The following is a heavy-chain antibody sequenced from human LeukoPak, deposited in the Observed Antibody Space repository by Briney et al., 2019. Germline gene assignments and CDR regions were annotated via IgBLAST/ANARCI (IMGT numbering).Heavy chain of an antibody. CDR3: ASGDYYGSGSYYNPHDY. V-gene: IGHV4-39*07. Sequence: SETLSLTCTVSGGSISSSSYYWGWIRQPPGKGLEWIGSIYYSGSTYYNPSLKSRVTISVDTSKNQFSLKLSSVTAADTAVYYCASGDYYGSGSYYNPHDYWGQGTLVTVSS. CDR2: IYYSGST. J-gene: IGHJ4*02. D-gene: IGHD3-10*01. CDR1: GGSISSSSYY.